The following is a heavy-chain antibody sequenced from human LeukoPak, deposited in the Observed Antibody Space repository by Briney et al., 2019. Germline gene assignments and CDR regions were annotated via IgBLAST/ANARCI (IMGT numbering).Heavy chain of an antibody. D-gene: IGHD1-26*01. CDR2: ISYDGSNK. CDR1: GFTFSSYG. V-gene: IGHV3-30*18. CDR3: AKAWSGWELNY. Sequence: GGSLRLSCAASGFTFSSYGMHWVRQAPGKGLEWVAVISYDGSNKYYADSVKGRFTISRDNSKNTLYLQTNSLRAENTAVYYCAKAWSGWELNYWGQGTLVTVSS. J-gene: IGHJ4*02.